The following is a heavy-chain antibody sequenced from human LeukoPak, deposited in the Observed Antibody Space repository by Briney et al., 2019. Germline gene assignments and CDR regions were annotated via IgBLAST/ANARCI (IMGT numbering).Heavy chain of an antibody. Sequence: ASVKVSCKASGYTFTSYDINWVRQAPGQGLEWMGIINPSGGSTSYAQKFQGRVTMTRDTSTSTVYMELSSLRSEDTAVYYCARDIAAAGNGNWFDPWGQGTLVTVSS. CDR2: INPSGGST. J-gene: IGHJ5*02. D-gene: IGHD6-13*01. CDR3: ARDIAAAGNGNWFDP. V-gene: IGHV1-46*01. CDR1: GYTFTSYD.